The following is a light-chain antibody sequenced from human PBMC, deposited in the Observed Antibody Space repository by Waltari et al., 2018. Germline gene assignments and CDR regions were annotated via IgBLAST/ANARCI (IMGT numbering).Light chain of an antibody. J-gene: IGKJ3*01. Sequence: ETVMTQSPATLSVSPGERVILSCRASQTIRSDLAWYQQKPGQSPRLLIYGASTRATAIPARFSGSGSGTEFTLTISSLQSEDFAFYYCQQDDHWPPAFGPGTKVDVK. V-gene: IGKV3-15*01. CDR2: GAS. CDR1: QTIRSD. CDR3: QQDDHWPPA.